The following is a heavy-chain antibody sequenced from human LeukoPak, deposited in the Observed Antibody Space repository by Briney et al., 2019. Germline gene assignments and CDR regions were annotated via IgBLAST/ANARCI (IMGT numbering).Heavy chain of an antibody. Sequence: ASVKVSCKASGYTFTRYSIHWVRQAPGQGLEWIGIINPSGGGTNYAQKFQGRVTMTTDTSTSTVYMELSSLRSEDTAVFYCARDDVVAAPLYYYGLDVWGQGTTVTVSS. D-gene: IGHD6-19*01. CDR2: INPSGGGT. J-gene: IGHJ6*02. CDR3: ARDDVVAAPLYYYGLDV. V-gene: IGHV1-46*01. CDR1: GYTFTRYS.